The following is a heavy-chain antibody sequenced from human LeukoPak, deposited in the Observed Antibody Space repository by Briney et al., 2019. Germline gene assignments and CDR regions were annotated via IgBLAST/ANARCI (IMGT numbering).Heavy chain of an antibody. J-gene: IGHJ6*03. CDR2: FNPNSGGA. Sequence: ASVKVSCKASGYSFTGDYIHWVRQAPGQGLEWMGRFNPNSGGAGYAQKFQGRVIMTSDTSISTAYMELSSLRSEDTAVYYCARTLYYYDSSGYYYIYYYYYMDVWGKGTTVTVSS. V-gene: IGHV1-2*06. CDR1: GYSFTGDY. D-gene: IGHD3-22*01. CDR3: ARTLYYYDSSGYYYIYYYYYMDV.